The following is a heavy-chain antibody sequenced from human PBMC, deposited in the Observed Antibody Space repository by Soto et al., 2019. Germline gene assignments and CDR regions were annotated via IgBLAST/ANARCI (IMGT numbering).Heavy chain of an antibody. V-gene: IGHV3-7*01. CDR1: GFIFSSYW. J-gene: IGHJ4*02. D-gene: IGHD6-19*01. CDR2: IKEDGSEK. CDR3: ARDNGWNYLTY. Sequence: GGSLRLSCAASGFIFSSYWMSWGRQAPGKGLEWVANIKEDGSEKFYLDSVKGRFTISRDNAKNSLYLQINSLRAEDTAVYYCARDNGWNYLTYWGQGTLVTVSS.